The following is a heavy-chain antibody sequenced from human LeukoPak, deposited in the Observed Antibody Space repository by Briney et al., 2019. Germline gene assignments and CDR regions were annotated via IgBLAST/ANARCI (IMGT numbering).Heavy chain of an antibody. D-gene: IGHD3-10*01. J-gene: IGHJ4*02. Sequence: AGVKVSCKASAGTFSRYATSWVRQAPGQRSEGMGRIIPIFGTSNYAQKCQGRVTITADESTSTAYMELSSLRSGDTAVYYCARGNYGSGTIPTIRFDYWGQGTLVTVSS. CDR3: ARGNYGSGTIPTIRFDY. V-gene: IGHV1-69*15. CDR1: AGTFSRYA. CDR2: IIPIFGTS.